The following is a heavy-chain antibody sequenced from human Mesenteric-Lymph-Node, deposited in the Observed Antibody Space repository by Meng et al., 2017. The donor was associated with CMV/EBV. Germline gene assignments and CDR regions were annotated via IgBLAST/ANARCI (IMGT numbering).Heavy chain of an antibody. CDR2: IKQDGSEK. J-gene: IGHJ4*02. Sequence: GSLRLSCAASGFTFSTYWMSWVRQAPGKGLEWVANIKQDGSEKYYVDSVKGRFTISRDNAKNSLYLQVNSLRAEDTAVYYCARVVGGYYQKYYFDSWGQGTLVTVSS. D-gene: IGHD3-22*01. CDR3: ARVVGGYYQKYYFDS. CDR1: GFTFSTYW. V-gene: IGHV3-7*01.